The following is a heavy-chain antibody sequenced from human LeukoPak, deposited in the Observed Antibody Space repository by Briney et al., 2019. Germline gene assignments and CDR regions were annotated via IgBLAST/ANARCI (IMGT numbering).Heavy chain of an antibody. Sequence: GESLKIFCKGSGYSFISYWIGWVRQMPGKGLELMGIIYPGDSDTRYSPSFQGQVTISADKSINTAYLQWSSLKASDTAIYYCVRRDITSRYVVWFDPWGQGTPVTVYS. J-gene: IGHJ5*02. CDR1: GYSFISYW. D-gene: IGHD2-2*01. V-gene: IGHV5-51*01. CDR3: VRRDITSRYVVWFDP. CDR2: IYPGDSDT.